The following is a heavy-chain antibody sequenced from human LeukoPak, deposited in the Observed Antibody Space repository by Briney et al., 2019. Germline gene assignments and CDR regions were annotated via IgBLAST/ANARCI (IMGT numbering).Heavy chain of an antibody. D-gene: IGHD6-19*01. CDR2: IYTSGST. CDR3: AREVEYSSGWYGSSYYYYGMDV. J-gene: IGHJ6*02. CDR1: GGSISSYY. Sequence: PSETLSLTCTVSGGSISSYYWSWIQQPAGKGREWIGRIYTSGSTNYNPSLKSRVTMSVDTSKNQFSLKLSSVTAAETAVYYCAREVEYSSGWYGSSYYYYGMDVWGQGTTVTVSS. V-gene: IGHV4-4*07.